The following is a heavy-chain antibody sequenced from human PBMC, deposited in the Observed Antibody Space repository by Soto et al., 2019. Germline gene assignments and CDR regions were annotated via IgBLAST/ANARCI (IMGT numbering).Heavy chain of an antibody. D-gene: IGHD3-3*01. Sequence: GGSLRLSCAASGFTFSSYVMSWVRQAPGKGLEWVSAISGSGGSTYYADSVRGRFTISRDNSKNTLYLQMNSLRAEDTAVYYCAKRGIRITIFGVVDEHFDYWGQGTLVTVSS. V-gene: IGHV3-23*01. J-gene: IGHJ4*02. CDR3: AKRGIRITIFGVVDEHFDY. CDR2: ISGSGGST. CDR1: GFTFSSYV.